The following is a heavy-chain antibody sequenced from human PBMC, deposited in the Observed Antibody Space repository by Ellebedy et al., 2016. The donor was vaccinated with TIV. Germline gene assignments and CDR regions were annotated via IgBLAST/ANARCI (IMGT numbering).Heavy chain of an antibody. Sequence: GGSLRLSCAASGFAFNDHYMTWIRQAPGKGLEWLSFISGSGTYTNYASSVKGRFTISRDNAKNTVYLQMNSPRAKDTAVYYCATYTSTTSLDHWGRGTLVTVSP. V-gene: IGHV3-11*06. CDR1: GFAFNDHY. D-gene: IGHD6-13*01. CDR3: ATYTSTTSLDH. CDR2: ISGSGTYT. J-gene: IGHJ4*02.